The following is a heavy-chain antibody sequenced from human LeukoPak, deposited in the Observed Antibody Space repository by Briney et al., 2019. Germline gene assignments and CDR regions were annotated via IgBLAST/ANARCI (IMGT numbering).Heavy chain of an antibody. CDR2: IYYSGST. J-gene: IGHJ4*02. CDR1: GGSISSYY. Sequence: SETLSLTCTVSGGSISSYYWSWIRQPPGKGLEWSGYIYYSGSTNYNPSLKSRVTILVDTSKNQFSLKLSSVTAADTAVYYCARGGMVRGVIPFYWGQGTLVTVSS. D-gene: IGHD3-10*01. V-gene: IGHV4-59*01. CDR3: ARGGMVRGVIPFY.